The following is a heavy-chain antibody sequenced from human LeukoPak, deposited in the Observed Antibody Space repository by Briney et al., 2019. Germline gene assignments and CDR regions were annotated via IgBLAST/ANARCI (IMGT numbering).Heavy chain of an antibody. Sequence: ASVKVSCKASGYTFTSYGISWVRQAPGQGLEWMGWISAYNGNTNYAQKLQGRVTMTTDTSTSTAYMELSRLRSDDTAVYYCARAGRLGYSSGWYFFDYWGQGTLVTVSS. CDR3: ARAGRLGYSSGWYFFDY. D-gene: IGHD6-19*01. CDR2: ISAYNGNT. V-gene: IGHV1-18*01. J-gene: IGHJ4*02. CDR1: GYTFTSYG.